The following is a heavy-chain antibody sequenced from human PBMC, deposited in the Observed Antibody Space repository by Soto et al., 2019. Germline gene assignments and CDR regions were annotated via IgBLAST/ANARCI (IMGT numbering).Heavy chain of an antibody. J-gene: IGHJ5*01. V-gene: IGHV3-23*01. CDR1: GFTFDNYA. CDR3: AKDYGVRGIMTNLFDS. CDR2: ISGSGDRT. D-gene: IGHD3-10*01. Sequence: EVQLLKSGGGLVQPGGSLRISCTASGFTFDNYAMAWVRQAPGKGLEWVAGISGSGDRTNYVDSVKGRFTISRDNSKNRLYLQMKSLRAEDTALYYCAKDYGVRGIMTNLFDSWGQGTLVAVSS.